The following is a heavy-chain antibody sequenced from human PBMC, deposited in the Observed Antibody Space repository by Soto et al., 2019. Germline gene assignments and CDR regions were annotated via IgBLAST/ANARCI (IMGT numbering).Heavy chain of an antibody. Sequence: QVQLVQSGAEVKKPGSSVKVSCKASGGTFSSYAISWVRQAPGQGLEWMGGIIPIFGTANYAQKFQGRVTITADESTSTAYMELGSLRSEDTAVYYCARDPGPDGLVAMGGDYWGQGTLVTVSS. J-gene: IGHJ4*02. CDR2: IIPIFGTA. D-gene: IGHD5-12*01. V-gene: IGHV1-69*01. CDR1: GGTFSSYA. CDR3: ARDPGPDGLVAMGGDY.